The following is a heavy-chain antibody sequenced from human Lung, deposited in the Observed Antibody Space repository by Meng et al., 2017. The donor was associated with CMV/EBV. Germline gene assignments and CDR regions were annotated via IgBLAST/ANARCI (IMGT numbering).Heavy chain of an antibody. V-gene: IGHV3-74*01. Sequence: GGSLRLSCAASGFTFSSYWMHWVRQAPGKGLVWVSRISSDGSSTIYADSVKGRFTISRDNAKNTLYLQMNSLRGEDTAVYYCARHRADYYFDYWGQGTRVTGSS. J-gene: IGHJ4*02. D-gene: IGHD2-21*02. CDR2: ISSDGSST. CDR3: ARHRADYYFDY. CDR1: GFTFSSYW.